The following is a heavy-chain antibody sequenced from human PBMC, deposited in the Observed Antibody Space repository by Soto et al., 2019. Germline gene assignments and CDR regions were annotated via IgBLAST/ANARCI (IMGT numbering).Heavy chain of an antibody. V-gene: IGHV4-39*01. D-gene: IGHD7-27*01. CDR3: ARRPGELSGLDY. Sequence: PSETLSLTCTVSGGSISSSSYYWGWIRQPPGKGLEWIGSIYYSGSTYYNPSLKSRVTISVDTSKNQFSLKLSSVTAADTAVYYCARRPGELSGLDYWGQGTLVTVSS. J-gene: IGHJ4*02. CDR1: GGSISSSSYY. CDR2: IYYSGST.